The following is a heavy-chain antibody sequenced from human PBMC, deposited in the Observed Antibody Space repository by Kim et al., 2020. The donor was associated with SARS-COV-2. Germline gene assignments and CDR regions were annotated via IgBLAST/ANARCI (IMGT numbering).Heavy chain of an antibody. J-gene: IGHJ4*02. CDR2: GTT. Sequence: GTTYYNPSHKRQVTISVDTSKNQFSLKLNSVTAADTAVYYCARGRGLDYWGQGTLLTVSS. D-gene: IGHD3-10*01. V-gene: IGHV4-30-2*05. CDR3: ARGRGLDY.